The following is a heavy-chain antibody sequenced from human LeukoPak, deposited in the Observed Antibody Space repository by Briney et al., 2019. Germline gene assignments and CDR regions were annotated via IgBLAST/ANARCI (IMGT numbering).Heavy chain of an antibody. CDR1: GFTFSSYE. Sequence: GGSLRLSRAASGFTFSSYEMNWVRQAPGKGLEWVSYISSSGSTIYYADSVKGRFTISRDNAKNSLYLQMNSLRAEDTAVYYCAPEVGYCSSTSCSTDYWGQGTLVTVSS. D-gene: IGHD2-2*02. J-gene: IGHJ4*02. CDR2: ISSSGSTI. CDR3: APEVGYCSSTSCSTDY. V-gene: IGHV3-48*03.